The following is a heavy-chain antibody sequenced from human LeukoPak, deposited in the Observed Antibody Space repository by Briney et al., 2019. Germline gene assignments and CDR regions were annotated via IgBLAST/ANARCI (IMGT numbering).Heavy chain of an antibody. D-gene: IGHD2-15*01. CDR1: GYTFTGYY. Sequence: ASVKVSCKASGYTFTGYYMHWVRQAPGQGLEWMGWISAYNGNTNYAQKLQGRVTMTTDTSTSTAYMELRSLRSDDTAVYYCARSPSLWDIVVVVAAGYFDYWGQGTLVTVSS. CDR2: ISAYNGNT. J-gene: IGHJ4*02. V-gene: IGHV1-18*04. CDR3: ARSPSLWDIVVVVAAGYFDY.